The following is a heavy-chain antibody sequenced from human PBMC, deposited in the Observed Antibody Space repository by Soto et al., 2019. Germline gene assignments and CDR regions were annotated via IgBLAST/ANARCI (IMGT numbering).Heavy chain of an antibody. CDR3: AREPLCGGRCYDNYFDP. V-gene: IGHV1-3*04. D-gene: IGHD2-15*01. J-gene: IGHJ5*02. CDR1: GYTFTYYT. Sequence: ASVKVSCKASGYTFTYYTIHWVRQAPGQRLEWMGWINIGNGNTASSQKFQDRVTITRETSASTACMELTSLRSEDTAVYYCAREPLCGGRCYDNYFDPWGQGTLVTVSS. CDR2: INIGNGNT.